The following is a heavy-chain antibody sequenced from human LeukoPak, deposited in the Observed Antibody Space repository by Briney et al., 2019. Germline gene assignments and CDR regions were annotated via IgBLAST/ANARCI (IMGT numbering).Heavy chain of an antibody. J-gene: IGHJ4*02. Sequence: GALVKVSCKASGYTFTDYGISWVRQAPGQGLEWMGWISAYNGHTNYAQKLQGRVTMTTDTSTSTAYMELRSLRSDDAAVYYCARDVSAGHVDYWGQGTLVTVSS. V-gene: IGHV1-18*01. CDR3: ARDVSAGHVDY. CDR1: GYTFTDYG. CDR2: ISAYNGHT. D-gene: IGHD6-13*01.